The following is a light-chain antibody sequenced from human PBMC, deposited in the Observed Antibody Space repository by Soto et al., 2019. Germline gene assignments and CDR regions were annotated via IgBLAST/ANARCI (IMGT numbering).Light chain of an antibody. CDR3: QQSYSTPNT. V-gene: IGKV1-39*01. CDR2: DTS. J-gene: IGKJ2*01. CDR1: QTISRS. Sequence: DIQMTQSPSSLSASVGDRVTITCRARQTISRSLHWYEQRAGKAPKLLIYDTSKLQSGVPSRFSGSGSGTDFTLTISSLQPEDFATYYCQQSYSTPNTFGQGTKLEIK.